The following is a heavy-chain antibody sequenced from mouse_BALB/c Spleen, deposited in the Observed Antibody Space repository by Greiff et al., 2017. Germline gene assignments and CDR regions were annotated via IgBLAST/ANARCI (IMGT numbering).Heavy chain of an antibody. CDR2: IDPSDSET. J-gene: IGHJ3*01. Sequence: VKLVESGPQLVRPGASVKISCKASGYSFTSYWMHWVKQRPGQGLEWIGMIDPSDSETRLNQKFKDKATLTVDKSSSTAYMQLSSPTSEDSAVYYCARSGLGGFAYWGQGTLVTVSA. CDR3: ARSGLGGFAY. D-gene: IGHD3-1*01. V-gene: IGHV1S126*01. CDR1: GYSFTSYW.